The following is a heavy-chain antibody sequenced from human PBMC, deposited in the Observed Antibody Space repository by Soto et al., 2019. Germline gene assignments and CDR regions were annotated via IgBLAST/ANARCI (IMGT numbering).Heavy chain of an antibody. D-gene: IGHD6-19*01. CDR2: IIPIFGTV. J-gene: IGHJ6*02. Sequence: QVQLLQSGAEVKKPGSSVRVSCEASGGTFRTYAISWVRQAPGQGLEWMGEIIPIFGTVNYAQTFQGRVTITADESTTTVYMDLRILRSEDTAVYYCAKGAVAGTPTSYYYYGMDVWGQGTTGTVSS. V-gene: IGHV1-69*12. CDR3: AKGAVAGTPTSYYYYGMDV. CDR1: GGTFRTYA.